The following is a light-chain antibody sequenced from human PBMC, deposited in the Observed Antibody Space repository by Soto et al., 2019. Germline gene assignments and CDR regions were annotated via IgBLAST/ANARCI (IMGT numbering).Light chain of an antibody. CDR3: CSYTTSSTLV. Sequence: SVLTQPASVSGSPGESIAISCAGTSSDIGTYNHVSWYQQHPGKAPQLIIYEDINRPSGLSSRFSGSKSGNTASLTLSGLQAEDEADYFCCSYTTSSTLVCGTGTKVTVL. V-gene: IGLV2-14*01. CDR2: EDI. CDR1: SSDIGTYNH. J-gene: IGLJ1*01.